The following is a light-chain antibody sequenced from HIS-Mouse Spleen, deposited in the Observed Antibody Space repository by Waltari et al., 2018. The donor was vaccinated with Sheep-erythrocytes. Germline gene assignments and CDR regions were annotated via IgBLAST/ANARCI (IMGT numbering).Light chain of an antibody. Sequence: QSALTQPASVSGSPGQSITISCTGTSSDVGSYTLVPWYQQPPGKAPKLMIYEGSKRPSGVSNRFSGSKSGNTASLTISGLQAEDEADYYCCSYAGSSTPWVFGGGTKLTVL. CDR3: CSYAGSSTPWV. J-gene: IGLJ3*02. CDR2: EGS. V-gene: IGLV2-23*01. CDR1: SSDVGSYTL.